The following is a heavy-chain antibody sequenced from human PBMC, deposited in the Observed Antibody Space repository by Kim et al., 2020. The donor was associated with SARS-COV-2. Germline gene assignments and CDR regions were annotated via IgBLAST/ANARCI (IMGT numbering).Heavy chain of an antibody. CDR2: IRSKRYGGTT. Sequence: GGSLRLSCTGSGFTFSDSAMTWFRQAPGKGLEWVAYIRSKRYGGTTEYAAPVKGRFTVSGDDSNSIAYLQMSSLKIEDTAFYYCARAFYDNHGYVENFQYWGQGALVIVSS. CDR1: GFTFSDSA. CDR3: ARAFYDNHGYVENFQY. J-gene: IGHJ1*01. D-gene: IGHD3-22*01. V-gene: IGHV3-49*03.